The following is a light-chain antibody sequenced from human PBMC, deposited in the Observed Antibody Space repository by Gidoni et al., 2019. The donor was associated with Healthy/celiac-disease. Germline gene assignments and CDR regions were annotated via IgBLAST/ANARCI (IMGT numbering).Light chain of an antibody. V-gene: IGKV3-15*01. Sequence: EIVMTHSPATLSVSPGERATLSCRASQSVSSNLAWYQQKPGQAPRLLIYGASTRATGIPARFSGSGSGTEFTLTISSLQSEDFAVYYCQQYNNWPPVTFGPGTKVDIK. J-gene: IGKJ3*01. CDR3: QQYNNWPPVT. CDR2: GAS. CDR1: QSVSSN.